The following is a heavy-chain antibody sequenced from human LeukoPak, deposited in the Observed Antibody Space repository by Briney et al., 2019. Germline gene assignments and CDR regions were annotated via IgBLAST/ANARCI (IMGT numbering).Heavy chain of an antibody. J-gene: IGHJ4*02. Sequence: ASVKVSCKASGYTFTKYGITWVRQAPGQGLEWMGWISPYNGNRNYAQKLQDGVTMTTDTSTSTAYMELRSLRSDDTAVYYCARGRGVYASSSTTFDYWGQGTLVTVSS. CDR1: GYTFTKYG. CDR2: ISPYNGNR. V-gene: IGHV1-18*01. CDR3: ARGRGVYASSSTTFDY. D-gene: IGHD6-6*01.